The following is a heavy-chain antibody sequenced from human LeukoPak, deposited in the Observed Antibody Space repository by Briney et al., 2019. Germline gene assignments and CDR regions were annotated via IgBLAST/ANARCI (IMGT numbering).Heavy chain of an antibody. V-gene: IGHV1-2*02. Sequence: GASVKVSCKASGYTFTSYYMHWVRQAPGQGLEWMGWINPNSGGTNYAQKFQGRVTMTRDTSISTAYMELSRLRSDDTAVYYCARDRPYSRWSQDYYYYMDVWGKGTTVTVSS. D-gene: IGHD4-23*01. CDR1: GYTFTSYY. CDR3: ARDRPYSRWSQDYYYYMDV. J-gene: IGHJ6*03. CDR2: INPNSGGT.